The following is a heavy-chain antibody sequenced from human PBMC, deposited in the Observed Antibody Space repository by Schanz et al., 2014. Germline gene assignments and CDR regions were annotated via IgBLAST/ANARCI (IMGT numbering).Heavy chain of an antibody. Sequence: EVQLVQSGAEVKKPGESLKISCRGSGYTLTSNWIDWVRQMPGKGLEWMGTIYPSDSETRYSPSFQGQVTISADKSLNTAYLQWSSLKASDTAIYYCARHGHHYYYYYGMDVWGHGTTVTVSS. CDR2: IYPSDSET. J-gene: IGHJ6*02. CDR1: GYTLTSNW. CDR3: ARHGHHYYYYYGMDV. V-gene: IGHV5-51*01.